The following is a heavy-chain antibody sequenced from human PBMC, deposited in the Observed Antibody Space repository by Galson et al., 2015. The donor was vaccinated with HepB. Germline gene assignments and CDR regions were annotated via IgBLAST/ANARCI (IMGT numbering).Heavy chain of an antibody. D-gene: IGHD2-21*02. CDR3: AREDPGPYCGGDCYSVYFDY. Sequence: SLRLSCAASGFTFSDYYMSWIRQAPGKGLEWVSYISSSSSYTNYADSVKGRFTISRDNAKNSLYLQMNSLRAEDTAVYYCAREDPGPYCGGDCYSVYFDYWGQGTLVTVSS. V-gene: IGHV3-11*06. J-gene: IGHJ4*02. CDR1: GFTFSDYY. CDR2: ISSSSSYT.